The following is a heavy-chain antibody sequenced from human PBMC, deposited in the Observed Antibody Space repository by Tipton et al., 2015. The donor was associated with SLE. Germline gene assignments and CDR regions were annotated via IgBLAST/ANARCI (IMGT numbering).Heavy chain of an antibody. CDR3: ARHADIAVMRYGMDV. V-gene: IGHV4-59*08. CDR2: IHYRGAP. CDR1: GGSLSSYF. Sequence: TLSLTCTVSGGSLSSYFWNWVRQAPGKGLEWIASIHYRGAPYYDPSLESRVTISVDLSNNQFSLRVTSVTAADMAKYYCARHADIAVMRYGMDVWGQGTTVIVSS. D-gene: IGHD6-19*01. J-gene: IGHJ6*02.